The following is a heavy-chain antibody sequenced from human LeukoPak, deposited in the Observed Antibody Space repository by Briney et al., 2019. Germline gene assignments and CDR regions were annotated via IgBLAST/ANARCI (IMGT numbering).Heavy chain of an antibody. Sequence: GGSLRLSCAGSGFSFSSNIMSWVRQAPGRGLEWVSAISNNGSRTDYADSVKGRFTISRDDSKSTLYLHMDSLRAEDTAVYYCARDEDTSALSEYWGQGTLVTVSS. CDR3: ARDEDTSALSEY. D-gene: IGHD2/OR15-2a*01. CDR1: GFSFSSNI. J-gene: IGHJ4*02. V-gene: IGHV3-23*01. CDR2: ISNNGSRT.